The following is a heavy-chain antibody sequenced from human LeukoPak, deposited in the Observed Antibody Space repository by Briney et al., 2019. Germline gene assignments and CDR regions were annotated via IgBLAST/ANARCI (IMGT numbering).Heavy chain of an antibody. CDR3: AKDPTIAAAGMSDY. Sequence: GGSLRLSCAASGFTFSSYAMSWVRQAPGKGLEWVSAISGSGGSTYYADSVKGRFTISRDNSKNTLCLQMNSLRAEDTAVYYCAKDPTIAAAGMSDYWGQGTLVTVSS. CDR2: ISGSGGST. D-gene: IGHD6-13*01. J-gene: IGHJ4*02. V-gene: IGHV3-23*01. CDR1: GFTFSSYA.